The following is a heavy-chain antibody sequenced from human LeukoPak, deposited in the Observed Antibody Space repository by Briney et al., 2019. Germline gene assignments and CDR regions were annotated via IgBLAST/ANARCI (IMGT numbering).Heavy chain of an antibody. J-gene: IGHJ4*02. CDR2: INPSGGST. CDR3: ARGPLVAARLDY. D-gene: IGHD6-6*01. Sequence: GASVKVSCKASGYTFTSYYMHWVRQAPGQGLEWMGIINPSGGSTSYAQKFQGRVTMTRDMPTSTVYMELSSLRSEDTAVYYCARGPLVAARLDYWGQGTLVTVSS. CDR1: GYTFTSYY. V-gene: IGHV1-46*01.